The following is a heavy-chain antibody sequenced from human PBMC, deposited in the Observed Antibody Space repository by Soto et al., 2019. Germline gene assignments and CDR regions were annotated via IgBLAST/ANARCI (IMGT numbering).Heavy chain of an antibody. V-gene: IGHV4-30-4*01. CDR1: GGSINSDAYY. J-gene: IGHJ4*02. D-gene: IGHD6-6*01. CDR2: IYYSGRT. Sequence: SETLSLTCTVSGGSINSDAYYWSWIRQPPGKGLEWIGHIYYSGRTYYNPSLESRLTISLDTSKNQFSLRLRSVNASDTAVYYCARDRSNSPDYFDYWGQGTLVTVSS. CDR3: ARDRSNSPDYFDY.